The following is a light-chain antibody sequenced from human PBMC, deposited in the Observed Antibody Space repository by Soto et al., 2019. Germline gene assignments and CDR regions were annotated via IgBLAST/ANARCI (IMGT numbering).Light chain of an antibody. J-gene: IGLJ1*01. CDR3: ETWDSSTHV. V-gene: IGLV4-60*02. CDR1: VGHSNHI. Sequence: QPVLTQSSSASASPGSSVKLTCTLIVGHSNHIIAWHQQQPGKAPRYLMKVEGSGNHNKGSGVPDRFSGSSSGADRYLTISNLQFEDEADYYCETWDSSTHVFGTGTKVTVL. CDR2: VEGSGNH.